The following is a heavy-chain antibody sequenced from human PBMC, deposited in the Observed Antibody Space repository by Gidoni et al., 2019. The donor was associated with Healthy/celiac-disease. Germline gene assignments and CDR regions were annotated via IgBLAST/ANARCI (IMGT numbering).Heavy chain of an antibody. J-gene: IGHJ4*02. CDR3: ARGVGYNWVFGY. V-gene: IGHV3-21*01. Sequence: EVQLVESGGGLVKPGGSLRLSCAASGFTFSSYSMNWVRQAPGKGLEWVSSISSSSSYIYYADSVKGRFTISRDNAKNSLYLQMNSLRSEDTAVYYCARGVGYNWVFGYWGQGTLVTVSS. D-gene: IGHD5-12*01. CDR2: ISSSSSYI. CDR1: GFTFSSYS.